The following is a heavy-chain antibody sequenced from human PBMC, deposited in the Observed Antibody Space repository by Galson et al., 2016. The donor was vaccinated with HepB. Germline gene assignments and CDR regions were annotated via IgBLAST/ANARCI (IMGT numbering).Heavy chain of an antibody. D-gene: IGHD3-9*01. Sequence: SLRLSCAASGFTFSPYAMNWVRQAPGKGLEWVSGISGSGANTYYADSVKGRFTISRDNSRNTMYLHINNLRAEDTAIYYCAKVIITVASFDAFDIWGQGTMVTVAP. CDR1: GFTFSPYA. V-gene: IGHV3-23*01. J-gene: IGHJ3*02. CDR2: ISGSGANT. CDR3: AKVIITVASFDAFDI.